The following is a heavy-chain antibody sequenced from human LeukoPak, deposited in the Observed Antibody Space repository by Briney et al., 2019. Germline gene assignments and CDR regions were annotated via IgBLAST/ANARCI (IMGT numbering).Heavy chain of an antibody. CDR2: ITWDGGST. J-gene: IGHJ4*02. CDR1: GFTFDDYA. V-gene: IGHV3-43D*03. Sequence: GGSLRLSCAASGFTFDDYAMHWVRQAPGKGLEWVSLITWDGGSTYYADSVKGRFTISRDNSKNSLSLQMHSLRPDDTALYYCAKGRRWRWLQFDYWGQGTLVTVSS. D-gene: IGHD5-24*01. CDR3: AKGRRWRWLQFDY.